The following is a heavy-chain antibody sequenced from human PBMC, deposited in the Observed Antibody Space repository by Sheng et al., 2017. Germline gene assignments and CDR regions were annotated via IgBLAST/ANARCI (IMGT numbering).Heavy chain of an antibody. D-gene: IGHD4-17*01. CDR2: INHSGST. V-gene: IGHV4-34*01. J-gene: IGHJ3*02. CDR1: GGSFSGYY. Sequence: QVQLQQWGAGLLKPSETLSLTCAVYGGSFSGYYWSWIRQPPGKGLEWIGEINHSGSTNYNPSLKSRVTISVDTSKNQFSLKLSSVTAADTAVYYCARAPDYGDYAVTAFDIWGQGTMVTVSS. CDR3: ARAPDYGDYAVTAFDI.